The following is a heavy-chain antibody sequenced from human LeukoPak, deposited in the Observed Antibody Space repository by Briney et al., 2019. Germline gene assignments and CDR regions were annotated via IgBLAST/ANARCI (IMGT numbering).Heavy chain of an antibody. CDR2: INPNSGGT. Sequence: ASVKVSCKASGYTFTCYYMHWVRQAPGQGLECMGWINPNSGGTNYAPKFQGRVTMSRDTSISTAYMELSRLRSDDTAVYYCARVSTGGYSSSAYWGQGTLVTVSS. CDR3: ARVSTGGYSSSAY. J-gene: IGHJ4*02. D-gene: IGHD6-6*01. V-gene: IGHV1-2*02. CDR1: GYTFTCYY.